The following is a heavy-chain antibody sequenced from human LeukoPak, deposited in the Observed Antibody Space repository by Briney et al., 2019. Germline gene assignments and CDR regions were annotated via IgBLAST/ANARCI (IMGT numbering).Heavy chain of an antibody. CDR2: ISGDGGST. J-gene: IGHJ4*02. D-gene: IGHD2-2*01. CDR3: AKDWMPNFDY. V-gene: IGHV3-43*02. CDR1: GFTFDDYA. Sequence: GGSLRLSCAASGFTFDDYAMHWVRHAPGKGLEWVSLISGDGGSTYYADSVKGRLTISRDNSKNSLYLQMNSLRTEDTALYYCAKDWMPNFDYWGQGTLVTVSS.